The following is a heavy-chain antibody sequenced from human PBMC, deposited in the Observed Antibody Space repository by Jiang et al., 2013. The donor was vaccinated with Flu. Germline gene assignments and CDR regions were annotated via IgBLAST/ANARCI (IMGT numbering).Heavy chain of an antibody. CDR2: INAGNGNT. J-gene: IGHJ3*02. V-gene: IGHV1-3*01. D-gene: IGHD2-8*01. CDR3: ARVQSLMVYAKRAFDI. CDR1: GYTFTSYA. Sequence: SGAEVKKPGASVKVSCKASGYTFTSYAMHWVRQAPGQRLEWMGWINAGNGNTKYSQKFQGRVTITRDTSASTAYMELSSLRSEDTAVYYCARVQSLMVYAKRAFDIWGQGTMVTVSS.